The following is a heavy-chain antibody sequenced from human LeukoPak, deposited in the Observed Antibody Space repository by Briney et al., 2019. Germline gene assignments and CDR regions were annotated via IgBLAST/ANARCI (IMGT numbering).Heavy chain of an antibody. D-gene: IGHD4-11*01. CDR2: IYTSGST. CDR3: ARDYSNYVVWFDP. CDR1: GGSIRSYY. J-gene: IGHJ5*02. Sequence: SETLSLTCTVSGGSIRSYYWSWIRQPAGKGLEWIGRIYTSGSTNYNPSLRSRVAISVDKSKNQFSLKLSSVTAADTAVYYCARDYSNYVVWFDPWGQGTLVTVSS. V-gene: IGHV4-4*07.